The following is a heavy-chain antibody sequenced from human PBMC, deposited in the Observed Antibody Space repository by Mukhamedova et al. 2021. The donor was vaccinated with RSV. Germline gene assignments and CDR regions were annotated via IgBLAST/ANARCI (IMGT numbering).Heavy chain of an antibody. CDR2: T. Sequence: TYYADTVKDRFTISRDNSRNTLYLQMNSLRTEDTAVYFCTREAAPRGTTGYLSFDSWGQGTLVTVSS. D-gene: IGHD1-1*01. CDR3: TREAAPRGTTGYLSFDS. V-gene: IGHV3-NL1*01. J-gene: IGHJ4*02.